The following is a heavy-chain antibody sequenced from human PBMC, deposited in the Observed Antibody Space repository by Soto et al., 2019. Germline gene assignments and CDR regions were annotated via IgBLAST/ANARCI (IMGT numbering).Heavy chain of an antibody. Sequence: ASVKVSCKASGYTFSSYGIHWVRQAPGQRLEWMGWISAGNDNTKYSQKLQGRVTITSDTPASTAYMELNGLRSEDTAVYYCARDRYDTKTGFYYFDYWGQGTLVTVSS. J-gene: IGHJ4*02. D-gene: IGHD3-9*01. CDR3: ARDRYDTKTGFYYFDY. CDR2: ISAGNDNT. V-gene: IGHV1-3*01. CDR1: GYTFSSYG.